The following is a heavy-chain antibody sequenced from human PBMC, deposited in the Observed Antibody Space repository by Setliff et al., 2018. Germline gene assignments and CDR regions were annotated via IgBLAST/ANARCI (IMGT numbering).Heavy chain of an antibody. D-gene: IGHD3-22*01. J-gene: IGHJ4*02. CDR1: GNSFTGHF. Sequence: ASVKVSCKVSGNSFTGHFLHWVRQAPGRGLEWMGWINPDSGDTHSPQNFQGRVRMTRDTSMSTVHMELTRLTSDDTAIFYGVRSFPGGDRSAYSNWGPGTLVTVSS. CDR2: INPDSGDT. CDR3: VRSFPGGDRSAYSN. V-gene: IGHV1-2*02.